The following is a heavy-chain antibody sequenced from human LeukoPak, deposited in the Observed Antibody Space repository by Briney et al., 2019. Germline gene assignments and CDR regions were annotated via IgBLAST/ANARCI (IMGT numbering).Heavy chain of an antibody. Sequence: GGSLRLSCAASGFTLSDYAMTWVRQAPGKGLEWVSSISGSGGSTYYAGSVKGRFTMSRDNSQNTLHLQMNSLRAEDTAVYYCARGLTYYYDSDGYYWAFWGQGTLVTVSS. D-gene: IGHD3-22*01. CDR1: GFTLSDYA. CDR3: ARGLTYYYDSDGYYWAF. CDR2: ISGSGGST. V-gene: IGHV3-23*01. J-gene: IGHJ4*02.